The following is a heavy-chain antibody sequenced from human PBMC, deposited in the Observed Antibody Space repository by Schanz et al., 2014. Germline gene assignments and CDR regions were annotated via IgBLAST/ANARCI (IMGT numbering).Heavy chain of an antibody. CDR3: AREMGRRFFDYNYGMDV. CDR1: GGSISSYY. D-gene: IGHD3-3*01. CDR2: IYYSGDT. V-gene: IGHV4-59*12. J-gene: IGHJ6*02. Sequence: QLQLQESGPGLVKPSETLSLTCTVSGGSISSYYWSWIRQPPGKGLEWIGYIYYSGDTNYNPSLKSRVTISVDTSKNQFSLKMSSLTAADTATYYCAREMGRRFFDYNYGMDVWGQGTSVTVS.